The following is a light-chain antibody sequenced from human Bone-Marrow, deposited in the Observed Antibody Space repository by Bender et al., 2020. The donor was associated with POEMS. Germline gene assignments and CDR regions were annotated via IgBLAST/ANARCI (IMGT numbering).Light chain of an antibody. CDR2: GDN. CDR1: SSNIGAGYD. V-gene: IGLV1-40*01. CDR3: QSYDSSLRVV. Sequence: QSVLTQPPSMSGAPGQRVTITCTGTSSNIGAGYDVHWYQHLPGTAPKLLISGDNSRPSGVPDRFSVSKSATSATLAITGLQFEDEADYYCQSYDSSLRVVFGGGTKVTVL. J-gene: IGLJ2*01.